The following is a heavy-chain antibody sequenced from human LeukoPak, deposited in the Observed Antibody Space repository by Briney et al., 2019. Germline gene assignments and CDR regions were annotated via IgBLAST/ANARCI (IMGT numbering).Heavy chain of an antibody. CDR2: IAYDGSNK. Sequence: PGGSLRLSCAASGFTFSSYAMHWVRQAPGKGLEWVAVIAYDGSNKYYADSVKGRFTISRDNSKNTLYLQMNSLRAEDTAVYYCARSHGVIGYFDYWGQGTLVTVSS. V-gene: IGHV3-30*01. D-gene: IGHD3-22*01. J-gene: IGHJ4*02. CDR3: ARSHGVIGYFDY. CDR1: GFTFSSYA.